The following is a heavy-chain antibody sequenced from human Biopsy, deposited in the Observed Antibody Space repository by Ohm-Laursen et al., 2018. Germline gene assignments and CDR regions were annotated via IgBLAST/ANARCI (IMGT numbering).Heavy chain of an antibody. V-gene: IGHV4-39*01. J-gene: IGHJ5*02. CDR2: IYNSETT. CDR3: ARHPTGFWFDP. Sequence: PGTLSLTCTVSGDSISTSTTYYWAWLRQPPGKGLEWIGSIYNSETTFYNPSLKSRVATSVDTSTNQFSLKVSSVTAADTALYYCARHPTGFWFDPWGHGTLVTVSS. CDR1: GDSISTSTTYY.